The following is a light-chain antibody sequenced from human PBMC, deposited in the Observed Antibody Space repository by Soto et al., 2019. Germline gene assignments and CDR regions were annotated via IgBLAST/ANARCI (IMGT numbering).Light chain of an antibody. CDR1: NSDVGGYNY. CDR3: SSYTSSGTVL. CDR2: EVS. Sequence: QSALTQPASVSGSPGQSITISCTGTNSDVGGYNYVSWYQQHPGKAPKLMIYEVSNRPSGVSHRFSGSKSGNTASLTISGLQAEDEGDYYCSSYTSSGTVLFGGGTQLTVL. J-gene: IGLJ2*01. V-gene: IGLV2-14*01.